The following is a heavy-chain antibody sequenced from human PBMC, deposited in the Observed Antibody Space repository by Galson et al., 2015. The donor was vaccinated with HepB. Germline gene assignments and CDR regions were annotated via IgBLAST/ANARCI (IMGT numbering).Heavy chain of an antibody. CDR3: ARGNIAAAGTAFGDYYFDY. V-gene: IGHV3-33*08. CDR2: IWYDGSNK. J-gene: IGHJ4*02. Sequence: SLRLSCAASGFTFSSYGMHWVRQAPGKGLEWVAVIWYDGSNKYYADSVKGRFTISRDNSKNTLYLQMNSLRAEDTAVYYCARGNIAAAGTAFGDYYFDYWGQGTLVTDSS. D-gene: IGHD6-13*01. CDR1: GFTFSSYG.